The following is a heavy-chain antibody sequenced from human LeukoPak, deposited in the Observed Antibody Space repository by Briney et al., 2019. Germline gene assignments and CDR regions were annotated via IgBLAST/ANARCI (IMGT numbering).Heavy chain of an antibody. Sequence: GRSLRLSCAASGFTFSSYGMHWVRQAPGKGLEWVAVISYDGSNKYYADSVKGRFTISRDNSKNTLYLQMNSLRAEDTAVYYCATSGVVVTAIHDGFDIWGQGTMVTVSS. CDR3: ATSGVVVTAIHDGFDI. J-gene: IGHJ3*02. CDR1: GFTFSSYG. CDR2: ISYDGSNK. D-gene: IGHD2-21*02. V-gene: IGHV3-30*03.